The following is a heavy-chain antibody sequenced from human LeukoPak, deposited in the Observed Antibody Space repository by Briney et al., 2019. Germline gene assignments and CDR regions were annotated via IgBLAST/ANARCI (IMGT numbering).Heavy chain of an antibody. CDR2: ISAYNDNT. Sequence: ASVKVSCKASGYTFTSYGISWVRQAPGQGLEWMGWISAYNDNTNYAQKLQGRVTMTTDTSTSTAYMELRSLRSDDTAVCYCAREVQLERAVPYYYYGMDVWGQGTTVTVSS. D-gene: IGHD1-1*01. CDR3: AREVQLERAVPYYYYGMDV. CDR1: GYTFTSYG. J-gene: IGHJ6*02. V-gene: IGHV1-18*01.